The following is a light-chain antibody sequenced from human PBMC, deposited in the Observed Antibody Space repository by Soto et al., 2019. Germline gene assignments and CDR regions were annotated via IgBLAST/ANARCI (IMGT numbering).Light chain of an antibody. CDR2: DAS. CDR3: QQFDNLPLT. J-gene: IGKJ4*01. Sequence: DIQMTQSPSSLSASVGDRVTITCQASQDISNDLNWYQQKPGKAPKILIYDASVLEAGVPSRFSGGGSGTHFTLTISSLQAEAVATYYCQQFDNLPLTFGGGTKVEIK. V-gene: IGKV1-33*01. CDR1: QDISND.